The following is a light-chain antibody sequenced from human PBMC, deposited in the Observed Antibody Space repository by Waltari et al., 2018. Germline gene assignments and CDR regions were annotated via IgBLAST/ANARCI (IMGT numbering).Light chain of an antibody. CDR3: HSRDASGVAGS. CDR2: DKN. Sequence: SSAQSQDPAVSVAMGPTVRITCSGDSLRSDYASWYQQRPGQAPILVIYDKNKLPSGVPDRFSGSSSHNTGSLTITGAQAEDEASYYCHSRDASGVAGSFGGGTKLTVL. V-gene: IGLV3-19*01. CDR1: SLRSDY. J-gene: IGLJ2*01.